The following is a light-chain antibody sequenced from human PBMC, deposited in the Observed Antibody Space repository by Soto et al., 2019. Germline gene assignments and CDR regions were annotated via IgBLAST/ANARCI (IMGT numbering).Light chain of an antibody. CDR2: EAS. J-gene: IGKJ4*01. Sequence: DIQMTQSPSTLSASVGDRVTITCRASQSISSWLAWYQQKPGKAPKLLIYEASSLESGVPSRFSGSGYGIQFTLTISRLQPDAFATYYCQKYNSYSLTFGGGTKVEIK. CDR1: QSISSW. V-gene: IGKV1-5*03. CDR3: QKYNSYSLT.